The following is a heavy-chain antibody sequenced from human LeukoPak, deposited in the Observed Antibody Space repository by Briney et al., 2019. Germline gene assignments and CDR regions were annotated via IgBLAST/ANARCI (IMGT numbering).Heavy chain of an antibody. CDR2: LDPSGSPM. J-gene: IGHJ4*02. V-gene: IGHV3-11*01. CDR3: ARGHWQIEV. D-gene: IGHD2/OR15-2a*01. Sequence: GGSLRLSCAASGFSFSDYYMSWIRQAPGKGRECVSYLDPSGSPMYYADSVKGRFTISRDNAEKSLYLQMNSLRDADTAVYYCARGHWQIEVWGQGTQVTVSS. CDR1: GFSFSDYY.